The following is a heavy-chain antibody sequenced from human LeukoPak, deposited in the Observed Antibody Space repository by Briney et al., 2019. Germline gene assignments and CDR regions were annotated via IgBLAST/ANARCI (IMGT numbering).Heavy chain of an antibody. CDR1: GGSFSGYY. Sequence: SETLSLACAVYGGSFSGYYWSWIRQPPGKGLEWIGEISHSGSTNYNPSLKSRVTISVDTSKNQFSLKLSSVTAADTAVYYCARGIIVGAPDAFDIWGQGTMVTVSS. J-gene: IGHJ3*02. D-gene: IGHD1-26*01. CDR3: ARGIIVGAPDAFDI. V-gene: IGHV4-34*01. CDR2: ISHSGST.